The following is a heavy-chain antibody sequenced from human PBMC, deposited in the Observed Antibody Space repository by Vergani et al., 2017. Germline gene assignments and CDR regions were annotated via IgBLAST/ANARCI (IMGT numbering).Heavy chain of an antibody. CDR3: AKGQSWGTFDY. CDR1: GFTFSSYA. V-gene: IGHV3-30*04. Sequence: QVQLVESGGGVVQPGRSLRLSCAASGFTFSSYAMHWVRQAPGKGLEWVAVISYDGSNKYYADSVKGRFTISRDNSKNTLYLQMNSLRAEDTAVYFCAKGQSWGTFDYWGQGTLVTVSS. CDR2: ISYDGSNK. J-gene: IGHJ4*02. D-gene: IGHD1/OR15-1a*01.